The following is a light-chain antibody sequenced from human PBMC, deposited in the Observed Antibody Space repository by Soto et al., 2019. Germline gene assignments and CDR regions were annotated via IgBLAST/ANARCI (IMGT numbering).Light chain of an antibody. J-gene: IGKJ5*01. CDR1: QSISSW. V-gene: IGKV1-5*01. CDR3: QQYNSYPWT. CDR2: DAS. Sequence: DIQMNQSSSTLSASVRDKFTNTCRASQSISSWLAWYQQKPGKAPKLLIYDASSLESGVPSRFSGSGSGTEFTLPLSRLQPDDFSTYYCQQYNSYPWTFGQGTRLEIK.